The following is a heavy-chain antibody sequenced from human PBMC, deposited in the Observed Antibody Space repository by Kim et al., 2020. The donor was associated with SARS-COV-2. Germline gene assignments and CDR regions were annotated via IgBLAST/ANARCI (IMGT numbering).Heavy chain of an antibody. J-gene: IGHJ6*04. CDR1: GFTFRSYW. CDR3: ARDLDPSANYYYYGMDV. CDR2: INSDGSST. V-gene: IGHV3-74*01. D-gene: IGHD3-3*01. Sequence: GGSLRLSCAASGFTFRSYWMHWVRQASGKGLVWVSRINSDGSSTTYADSVQGRFSISRDNAQNTLFLQMYSLRAEDTGVYFCARDLDPSANYYYYGMDVWGKGTTVTVSS.